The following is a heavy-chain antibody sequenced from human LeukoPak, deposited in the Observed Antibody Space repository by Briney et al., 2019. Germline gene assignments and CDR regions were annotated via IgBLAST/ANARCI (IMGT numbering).Heavy chain of an antibody. CDR2: INPSGGST. Sequence: GASVKVSCKASGYTFTSYYMHWVRQAPGQGLEWMGIINPSGGSTSYAQKFQGRVTMSRDMSTSTVYMELSSLRSEDTAVYYCARRLDSSGYFFNGAFDIWGQGTMVTVSS. CDR1: GYTFTSYY. V-gene: IGHV1-46*01. CDR3: ARRLDSSGYFFNGAFDI. J-gene: IGHJ3*02. D-gene: IGHD3-22*01.